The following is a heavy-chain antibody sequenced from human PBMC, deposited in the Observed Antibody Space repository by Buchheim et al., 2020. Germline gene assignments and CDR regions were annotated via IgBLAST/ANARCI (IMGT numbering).Heavy chain of an antibody. CDR3: ARMDSSGTQGVGMDV. CDR1: GGSFSGYY. V-gene: IGHV4-34*01. J-gene: IGHJ6*02. D-gene: IGHD3-22*01. CDR2: INHSGST. Sequence: QVQLQQWGAGLLKPSETLSLTCAVYGGSFSGYYWSWIRQPPGKGLEWIGEINHSGSTNYNPSLKSRVTISVDTSKNQFSLKLSSVTAVDTAVYYCARMDSSGTQGVGMDVWGQGTT.